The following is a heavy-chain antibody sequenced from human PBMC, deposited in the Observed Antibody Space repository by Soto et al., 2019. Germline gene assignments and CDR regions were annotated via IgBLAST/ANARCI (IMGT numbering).Heavy chain of an antibody. D-gene: IGHD3-16*02. CDR3: AREGRMITFGGVIVYYFDY. Sequence: SETLSLTCTVSGGSISSGGYYWSWIRQHPGKGLEWIGYIYYSGSTNYNPSLKSRVTISVDTSKNQFSLKLSSVAAADTAVYYCAREGRMITFGGVIVYYFDYSGQGTLVTVSS. CDR2: IYYSGST. J-gene: IGHJ4*02. CDR1: GGSISSGGYY. V-gene: IGHV4-31*03.